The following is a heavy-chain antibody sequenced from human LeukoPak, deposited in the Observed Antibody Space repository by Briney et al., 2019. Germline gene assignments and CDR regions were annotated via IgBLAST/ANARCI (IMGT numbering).Heavy chain of an antibody. J-gene: IGHJ4*02. Sequence: SGGSLRLSCAASGFTFSSYSMNWVRQAPGKGLEWVANIKQDGSEKYYEDSVKGRFTISRDNAKNSLYLQMNSLRVEDTAVYYCARGFMDYWGQGTPVTVSS. CDR2: IKQDGSEK. CDR3: ARGFMDY. CDR1: GFTFSSYS. V-gene: IGHV3-7*01. D-gene: IGHD2-2*03.